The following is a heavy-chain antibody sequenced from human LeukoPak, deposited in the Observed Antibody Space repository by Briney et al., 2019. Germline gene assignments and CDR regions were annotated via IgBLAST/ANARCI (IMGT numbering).Heavy chain of an antibody. J-gene: IGHJ4*02. Sequence: ASVKLSCKTSGYSFSSYGISWVREAPGQGLEWMGWISAYHGDTPYAQKLQGKVTMTPDTSTTTAYMDLKGLPSADPAVYCCATGYSGFGRRDRLNYHLDCWRQGTLVTVCS. CDR3: ATGYSGFGRRDRLNYHLDC. D-gene: IGHD5-24*01. CDR1: GYSFSSYG. CDR2: ISAYHGDT. V-gene: IGHV1-18*01.